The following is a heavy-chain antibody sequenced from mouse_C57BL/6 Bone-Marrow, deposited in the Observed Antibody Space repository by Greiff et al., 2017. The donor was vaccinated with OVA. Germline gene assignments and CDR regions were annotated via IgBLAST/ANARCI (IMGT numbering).Heavy chain of an antibody. J-gene: IGHJ4*01. Sequence: VKLMESGPGLVAPSQSLSITCTVSGFSFTSYGVSWVRQPPGKGLEWLGVIWGDGSTNYHSALISRLSISKENSKSQVFLKLISLQTDDPATYYCAKNEYSSYYYAMDDWGQGTTVTVSS. CDR3: AKNEYSSYYYAMDD. D-gene: IGHD1-1*01. CDR2: IWGDGST. V-gene: IGHV2-3*01. CDR1: GFSFTSYG.